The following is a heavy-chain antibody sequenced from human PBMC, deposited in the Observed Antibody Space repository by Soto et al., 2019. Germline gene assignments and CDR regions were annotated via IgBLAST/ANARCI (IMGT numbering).Heavy chain of an antibody. CDR1: GFTFSSYS. Sequence: GGSLRLSCAASGFTFSSYSRNWVRQAPGKGLEWVSYISSSSSTIYYADSVKGRFTISRDNAKNSLYLQMNSLRAEDTAVYYCAVGYCSSTSCSTNRSKDAFDIWGQGTMVTV. V-gene: IGHV3-48*01. D-gene: IGHD2-2*01. CDR3: AVGYCSSTSCSTNRSKDAFDI. J-gene: IGHJ3*02. CDR2: ISSSSSTI.